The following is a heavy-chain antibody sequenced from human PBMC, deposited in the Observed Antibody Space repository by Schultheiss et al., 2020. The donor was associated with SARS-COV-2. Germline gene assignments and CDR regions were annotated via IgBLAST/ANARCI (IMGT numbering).Heavy chain of an antibody. D-gene: IGHD3-16*01. Sequence: ASVKVSCKASGYTFTGYYMHWVRQATGQGLEWMGWISAYNGNTNYAQKFQGRVTMTRDTSISTAYMELSRLRSDDTAVYYCAREGPGLGESHPDLQHWGQGTLVTVSS. CDR3: AREGPGLGESHPDLQH. V-gene: IGHV1-2*02. J-gene: IGHJ1*01. CDR2: ISAYNGNT. CDR1: GYTFTGYY.